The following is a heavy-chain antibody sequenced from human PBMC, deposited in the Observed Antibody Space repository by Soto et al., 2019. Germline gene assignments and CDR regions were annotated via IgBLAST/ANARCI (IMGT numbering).Heavy chain of an antibody. V-gene: IGHV4-4*02. CDR2: VYHSGST. CDR1: GGSISTSNW. Sequence: QVQLQESGPGLVKPSGTLSLTCAVSGGSISTSNWWSWVRQPPGKGLEWIGDVYHSGSTNYNPSFKSRVAMSVDKSKNQFSLKLNSVTAADTALYYCARTSTSGNRFDYWGQGSLVTVYS. CDR3: ARTSTSGNRFDY. J-gene: IGHJ4*02. D-gene: IGHD1-1*01.